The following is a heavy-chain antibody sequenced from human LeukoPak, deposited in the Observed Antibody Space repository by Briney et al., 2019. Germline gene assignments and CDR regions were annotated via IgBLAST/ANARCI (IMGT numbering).Heavy chain of an antibody. CDR1: GYTFADYG. CDR3: ARDRTITMIRGVITQDQFDY. J-gene: IGHJ4*02. Sequence: ASVKVSCKASGYTFADYGISWVRQAPGQGLEWMGWISAYNGNTNYAQKFQGRVTMTTDTFTSTAYMELRSLRSDDTAAYFCARDRTITMIRGVITQDQFDYWGQGTLVTVSS. CDR2: ISAYNGNT. D-gene: IGHD3-10*01. V-gene: IGHV1-18*01.